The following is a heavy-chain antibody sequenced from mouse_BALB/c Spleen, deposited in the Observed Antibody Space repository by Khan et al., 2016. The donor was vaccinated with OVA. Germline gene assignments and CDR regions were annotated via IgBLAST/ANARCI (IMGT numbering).Heavy chain of an antibody. CDR1: GYSLTRYG. D-gene: IGHD3-3*01. CDR2: IWAGGST. V-gene: IGHV2-9*02. Sequence: QVQLKESGPGLVAPSQSLSITCTVYGYSLTRYGVHWVRQPPGKGLEWLGLIWAGGSTNYNWALMSRLSLSIDNSKSLVFLIMNRLQTDDTALYYRASSKYLARYWGQGTTLTVSS. J-gene: IGHJ2*01. CDR3: ASSKYLARY.